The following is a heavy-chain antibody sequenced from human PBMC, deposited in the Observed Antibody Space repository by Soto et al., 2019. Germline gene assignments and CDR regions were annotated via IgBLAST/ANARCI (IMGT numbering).Heavy chain of an antibody. V-gene: IGHV4-4*02. J-gene: IGHJ4*02. CDR3: ARAGFRSGYYTGGFDY. Sequence: SETLSFTCAVSGGCISSSNWWRWVRQPPGKGLEWIGEIYHSGSTNYNPSLKSRVTISVDKSKNQFSLKLSSVTAADTAVYYCARAGFRSGYYTGGFDYWGQVTLVTVSS. D-gene: IGHD3-3*01. CDR2: IYHSGST. CDR1: GGCISSSNW.